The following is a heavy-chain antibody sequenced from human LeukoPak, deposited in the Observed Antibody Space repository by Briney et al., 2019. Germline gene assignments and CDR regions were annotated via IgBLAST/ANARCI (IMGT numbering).Heavy chain of an antibody. CDR3: AKPRAYYGSGSRYHDAFDI. D-gene: IGHD3-10*01. CDR1: GFTFSSYW. CDR2: IKQDGSEK. V-gene: IGHV3-7*03. J-gene: IGHJ3*02. Sequence: HPGGSLRLSCAASGFTFSSYWMSWVRQAPGKGLEWVGKIKQDGSEKYFVDSVKGRFTISRDNAKNSLYLQMNSLTAEDTALYYCAKPRAYYGSGSRYHDAFDIWGQGTMVTVSS.